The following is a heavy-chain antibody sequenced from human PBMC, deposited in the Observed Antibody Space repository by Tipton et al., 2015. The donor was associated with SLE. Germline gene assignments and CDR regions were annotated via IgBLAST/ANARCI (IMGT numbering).Heavy chain of an antibody. D-gene: IGHD3-10*01. V-gene: IGHV4-59*01. CDR2: IYYDGST. CDR1: GGSIRSYY. J-gene: IGHJ6*02. Sequence: GLVKPSETLSLICTVSGGSIRSYYWSWIRQSPGKGLEWIGYIYYDGSTNYNPSLKSRVTMSIHTSKTQFSLKLSSVTAADTGVYYCARDWRGYYGSQAYYYYGMDVWGQGTTVIVSS. CDR3: ARDWRGYYGSQAYYYYGMDV.